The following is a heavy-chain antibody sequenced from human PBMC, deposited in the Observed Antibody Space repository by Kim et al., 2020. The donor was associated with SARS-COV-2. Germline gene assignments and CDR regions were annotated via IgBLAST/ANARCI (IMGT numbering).Heavy chain of an antibody. CDR3: VRWGLQVVAFVY. Sequence: GGSLRLSCAVSGFTFSNNWMNWVRQAPGKGLVWLSRINGDGSSATYADSVKGRFTISRDNARSTLYLQMNSLRADDTGLYYCVRWGLQVVAFVYWGQGTLVTVSS. CDR1: GFTFSNNW. CDR2: INGDGSSA. V-gene: IGHV3-74*01. D-gene: IGHD2-15*01. J-gene: IGHJ4*02.